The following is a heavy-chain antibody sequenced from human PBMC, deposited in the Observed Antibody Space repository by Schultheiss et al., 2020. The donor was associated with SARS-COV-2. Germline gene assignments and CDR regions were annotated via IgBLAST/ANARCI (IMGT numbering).Heavy chain of an antibody. V-gene: IGHV1-18*04. CDR1: GYTFTSYG. Sequence: ASVKVSCKASGYTFTSYGFSWVRQAPGQGLEWMGWITPYNGNRKSAEKFQDRVTMTTDTHTNTAYMELRSLRSDDTAVYYCARWVHSGSLYNSFDFWGQGTLVTVSS. CDR3: ARWVHSGSLYNSFDF. D-gene: IGHD1-26*01. J-gene: IGHJ4*02. CDR2: ITPYNGNR.